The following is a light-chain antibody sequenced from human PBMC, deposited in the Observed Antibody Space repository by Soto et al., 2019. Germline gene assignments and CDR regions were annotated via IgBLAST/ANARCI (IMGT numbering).Light chain of an antibody. V-gene: IGKV1-27*01. CDR1: QGIGYS. CDR3: QKYDRVPGT. J-gene: IGKJ1*01. Sequence: DIQMTQSPSSQSASVGDRVTITCRASQGIGYSLAWYQQKPGRVPKLLIYATSALQSGVPSRFSGGGSGTDFTLTIDSLQPEDIATYYCQKYDRVPGTFGQGTKVEVK. CDR2: ATS.